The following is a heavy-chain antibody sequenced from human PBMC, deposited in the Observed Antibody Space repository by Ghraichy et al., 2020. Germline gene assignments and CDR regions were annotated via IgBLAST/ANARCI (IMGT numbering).Heavy chain of an antibody. V-gene: IGHV3-23*01. CDR2: ISGSGGST. D-gene: IGHD1-1*01. Sequence: GGSLRLSCAASGVTFSNFVMTWVRQAPGKGLEWVSAISGSGGSTYYADSVKGRFTISRDNSKTTLFLRMNSLRVEDTAVYYCAGAPSEFLGNFQQWGQGTLVTVSS. CDR3: AGAPSEFLGNFQQ. J-gene: IGHJ1*01. CDR1: GVTFSNFV.